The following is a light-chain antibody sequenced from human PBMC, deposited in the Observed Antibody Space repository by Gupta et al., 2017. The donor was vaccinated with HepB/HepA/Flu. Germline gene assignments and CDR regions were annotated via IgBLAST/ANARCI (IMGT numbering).Light chain of an antibody. Sequence: EIVLTQSPGTLSLSPGERAPLSCRASQSVSSNYLAWYQQKSGQAPRLLIYGISSRATGIPDRFSGSGSGTDFTLTISRLEPEDFAVYYCQQYGSSPLITFGPGTKVEI. J-gene: IGKJ3*01. V-gene: IGKV3-20*01. CDR3: QQYGSSPLIT. CDR1: QSVSSNY. CDR2: GIS.